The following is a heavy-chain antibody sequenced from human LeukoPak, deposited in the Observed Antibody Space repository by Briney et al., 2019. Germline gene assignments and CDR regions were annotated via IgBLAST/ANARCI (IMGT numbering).Heavy chain of an antibody. J-gene: IGHJ5*02. V-gene: IGHV4-39*01. CDR3: ARLGGPLTMVRGVLGNWFDP. CDR2: IYYSGST. Sequence: SETLSLTCTVSGGSISSSSYYWGWIRQPPGEGLEWIGSIYYSGSTYYNPSLKSRVTISVDTSKNQFSLKLSSVTAADTAVYYCARLGGPLTMVRGVLGNWFDPWGQGTLVTVSS. CDR1: GGSISSSSYY. D-gene: IGHD3-10*01.